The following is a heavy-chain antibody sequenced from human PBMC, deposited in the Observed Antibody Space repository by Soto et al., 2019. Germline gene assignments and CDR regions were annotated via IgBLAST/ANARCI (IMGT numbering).Heavy chain of an antibody. D-gene: IGHD6-19*01. Sequence: QVQLVQSGAEVKKPGSSVKVSCKASGGTFSSYTISWVRQAPGQGLEWMGRIIPILGIANYAQKFQGRVTITADKSTSTAYMELSSLRSEDTAVYYCARSPTSGLYSSGWYADYWGQGTLVTVSS. J-gene: IGHJ4*02. CDR2: IIPILGIA. CDR3: ARSPTSGLYSSGWYADY. CDR1: GGTFSSYT. V-gene: IGHV1-69*02.